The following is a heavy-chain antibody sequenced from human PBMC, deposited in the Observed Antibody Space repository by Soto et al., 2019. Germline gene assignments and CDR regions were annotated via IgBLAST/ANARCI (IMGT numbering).Heavy chain of an antibody. CDR3: TIGTYNWNVGQRAFDI. Sequence: EVQLVESGGGLVKPGGSLRLSCAASGFTFSNAWMNWVRQAPGKGLEWVGRIKSKTDGGTTDYAAPVKGRFTISRDDSKNTLYLQMNSLKTEDTAVYYCTIGTYNWNVGQRAFDIWGQGTMVTVSS. D-gene: IGHD1-20*01. J-gene: IGHJ3*02. CDR1: GFTFSNAW. V-gene: IGHV3-15*07. CDR2: IKSKTDGGTT.